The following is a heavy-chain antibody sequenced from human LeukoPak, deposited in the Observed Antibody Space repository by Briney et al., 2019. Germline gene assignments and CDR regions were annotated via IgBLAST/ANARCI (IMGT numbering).Heavy chain of an antibody. V-gene: IGHV3-21*01. D-gene: IGHD6-19*01. CDR2: ISSSSSYI. Sequence: PGGSLRLSCAASGFTFSSYSMNWVRQAPGKGLEWVSSISSSSSYIYYADSVKGRFTISRDNAKNSLYLQMNSLRAEDTAVYYCARARGSGIAVAGTYYMDVWGRGTTVTVSS. J-gene: IGHJ6*03. CDR3: ARARGSGIAVAGTYYMDV. CDR1: GFTFSSYS.